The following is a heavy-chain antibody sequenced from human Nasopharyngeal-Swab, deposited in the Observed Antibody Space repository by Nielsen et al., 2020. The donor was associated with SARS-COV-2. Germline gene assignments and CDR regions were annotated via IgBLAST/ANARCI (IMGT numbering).Heavy chain of an antibody. CDR2: IIPIFGTA. V-gene: IGHV1-69*13. J-gene: IGHJ4*02. Sequence: SVKVSCKASGGTFSSYAISWVRQAPGQGLEWMGGIIPIFGTANYAQKFQGRVTITADESTSTAYMELSSLRSEDTAVYYCAKEAGGRSNSGLDNWGQGILVTVSP. D-gene: IGHD2/OR15-2a*01. CDR1: GGTFSSYA. CDR3: AKEAGGRSNSGLDN.